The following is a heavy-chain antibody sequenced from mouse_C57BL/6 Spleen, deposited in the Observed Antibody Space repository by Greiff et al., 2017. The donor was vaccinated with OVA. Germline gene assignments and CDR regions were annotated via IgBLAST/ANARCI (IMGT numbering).Heavy chain of an antibody. Sequence: VQLKESGPGLVAPSQSLSITCTVSGFSLTSYGVHWVRQPPGKGLEWLVVIWSDGSTTYNSALKSRLSISKDNSKSQVFLKMNSLQTDDTAMDYCARHEGYGAWFADWGQGTLVTVSA. V-gene: IGHV2-6-1*01. J-gene: IGHJ3*01. D-gene: IGHD2-3*01. CDR3: ARHEGYGAWFAD. CDR1: GFSLTSYG. CDR2: IWSDGST.